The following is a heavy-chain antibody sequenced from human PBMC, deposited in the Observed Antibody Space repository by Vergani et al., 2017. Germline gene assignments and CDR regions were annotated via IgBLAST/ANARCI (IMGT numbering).Heavy chain of an antibody. V-gene: IGHV4-34*01. CDR2: INHSGST. J-gene: IGHJ4*02. Sequence: QVQLQQWGAGLLKPSETLSLTCAVYGGSFSGYYWSWTRQPPGKGLEWIGEINHSGSTNYNPSLKSRVTISVDTSKNQFSLKLSSVTAADTAVYYCARGRGYGSWNFDYWGQGTLVTVSS. D-gene: IGHD3-10*01. CDR1: GGSFSGYY. CDR3: ARGRGYGSWNFDY.